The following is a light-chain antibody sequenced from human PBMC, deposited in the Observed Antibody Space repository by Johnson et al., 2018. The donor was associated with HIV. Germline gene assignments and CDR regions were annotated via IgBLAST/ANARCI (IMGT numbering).Light chain of an antibody. J-gene: IGLJ1*01. CDR3: ATWDSSMTDGGV. CDR1: SSNIGNNY. V-gene: IGLV1-51*01. Sequence: QSVLTQPPSVSAAPGQKVTISCSGSSSNIGNNYVSWYQQLPGTATKLLIYDNNKRPSGIPDRFSGSKSATSATLGITGLQTGDEAEYYCATWDSSMTDGGVFGTGTKVTVL. CDR2: DNN.